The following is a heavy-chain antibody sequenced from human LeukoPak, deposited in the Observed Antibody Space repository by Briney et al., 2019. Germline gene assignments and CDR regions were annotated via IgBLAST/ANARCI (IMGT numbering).Heavy chain of an antibody. D-gene: IGHD3-16*01. Sequence: GGSLRLSCAASGFTFSSYAMSWVRQAPGKGLEWVSAISGSGGSTYYADSVKGRFTISRDNSKNTLYLQMNSLRAEDTAVYYCARAGGGNDYVWGSYFARWGQGTLVTVSS. J-gene: IGHJ4*02. CDR3: ARAGGGNDYVWGSYFAR. CDR1: GFTFSSYA. V-gene: IGHV3-23*01. CDR2: ISGSGGST.